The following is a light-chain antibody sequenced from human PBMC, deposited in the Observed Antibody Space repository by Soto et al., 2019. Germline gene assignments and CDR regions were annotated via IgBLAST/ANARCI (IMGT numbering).Light chain of an antibody. CDR2: EVS. Sequence: VLVQPASVSGSPGQSITISCTGTSRDVGGSNYVSWYQHHPHRAPKLLIYEVSYRPSGVSNRFSGSKSGNMASLTISGRQAEDVSDYYSSSYSSCNILEVVGSGTSVTV. J-gene: IGLJ1*01. V-gene: IGLV2-14*01. CDR1: SRDVGGSNY. CDR3: SSYSSCNILEV.